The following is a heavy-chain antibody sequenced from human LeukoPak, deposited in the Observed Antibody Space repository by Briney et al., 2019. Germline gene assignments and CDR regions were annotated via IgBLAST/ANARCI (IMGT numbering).Heavy chain of an antibody. Sequence: SETLSLTCTVSGGSISSYYWSWIRQPPGKGLEWIGYIYYSVSTNYNPSLKSRVTISEDTSKNQFSLKLSSVSAADTAVYYCARSDDSSGYYYGHYFDYWGQGTLVTVSS. CDR2: IYYSVST. V-gene: IGHV4-59*01. J-gene: IGHJ4*02. CDR3: ARSDDSSGYYYGHYFDY. D-gene: IGHD3-22*01. CDR1: GGSISSYY.